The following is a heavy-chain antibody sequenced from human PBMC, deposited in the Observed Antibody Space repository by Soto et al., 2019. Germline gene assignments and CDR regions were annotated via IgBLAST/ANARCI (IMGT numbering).Heavy chain of an antibody. Sequence: PGGSVRLSCAASGFTFSSYWMSWVRQAPGKGLEWVANIKPDGSQKWYVDSVKGRFTISRDNAKKSLYLQMNSLRAEDTAVYYCAREADILNWFDPWGQGTLVTVSS. CDR3: AREADILNWFDP. CDR2: IKPDGSQK. J-gene: IGHJ5*02. D-gene: IGHD3-9*01. V-gene: IGHV3-7*01. CDR1: GFTFSSYW.